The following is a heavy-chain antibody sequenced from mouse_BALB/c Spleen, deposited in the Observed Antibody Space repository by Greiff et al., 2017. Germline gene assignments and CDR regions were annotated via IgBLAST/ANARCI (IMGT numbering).Heavy chain of an antibody. V-gene: IGHV1-69*01. Sequence: VQLQQPGAELVMPGASVKMSCKASGYTFTDYWMHWVKQRPGQGLEWIGAIDTSDSYTSYNQKFKGKATLTVDESSSTAYMQLSSLTSEDSAVYCCARGFRYYGSSSYWGQGTTHTVSS. J-gene: IGHJ2*01. CDR3: ARGFRYYGSSSY. CDR1: GYTFTDYW. D-gene: IGHD1-1*01. CDR2: IDTSDSYT.